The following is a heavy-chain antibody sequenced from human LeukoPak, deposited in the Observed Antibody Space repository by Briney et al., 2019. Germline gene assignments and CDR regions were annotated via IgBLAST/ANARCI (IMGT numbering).Heavy chain of an antibody. CDR3: ARGRYYYGSGSYYNADFDY. V-gene: IGHV4-39*07. Sequence: SETLSLTCTVSGGSISSSSYYWGWIRQPPGKGLEWIGSIYYSGSTYYNPSLKSRVTISVDTSKNQFSLKLSSVTAADTAVYYCARGRYYYGSGSYYNADFDYWGQGTLVTVSS. CDR1: GGSISSSSYY. D-gene: IGHD3-10*01. CDR2: IYYSGST. J-gene: IGHJ4*02.